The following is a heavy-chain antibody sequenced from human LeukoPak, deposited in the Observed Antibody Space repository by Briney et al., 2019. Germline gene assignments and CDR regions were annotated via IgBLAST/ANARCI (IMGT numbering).Heavy chain of an antibody. CDR1: GFTFNTYS. Sequence: GGSLRLSCAASGFTFNTYSMNWVRQAPGKGLEWVSSISSTSSYIYYADSVKGRFTISRDNAKNSLYLQMNSLRAEDTAVYYCSRSSMVRGIMDYYYGMDVWGKGTTVTVSS. D-gene: IGHD3-10*01. V-gene: IGHV3-21*01. J-gene: IGHJ6*04. CDR2: ISSTSSYI. CDR3: SRSSMVRGIMDYYYGMDV.